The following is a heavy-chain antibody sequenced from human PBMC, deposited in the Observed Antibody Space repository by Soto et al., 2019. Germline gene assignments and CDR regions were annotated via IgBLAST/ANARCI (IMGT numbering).Heavy chain of an antibody. J-gene: IGHJ5*02. Sequence: SETLSLTCTVSGGSVSSGDYYWSWIRQPPGKGLEWIGYIYYSGNTNYNPSLKSRVIISVDTSKNLFSLKLTSVTAADTAIYYCARGRGTWSIAVLNWFDPWGQGTLVTVPS. V-gene: IGHV4-61*08. CDR2: IYYSGNT. D-gene: IGHD6-6*01. CDR3: ARGRGTWSIAVLNWFDP. CDR1: GGSVSSGDYY.